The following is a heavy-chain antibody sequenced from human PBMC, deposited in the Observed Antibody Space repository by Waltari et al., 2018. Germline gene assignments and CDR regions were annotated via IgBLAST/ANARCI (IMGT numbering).Heavy chain of an antibody. D-gene: IGHD3-22*01. CDR1: NVPLPGSS. CDR2: ISHEGDT. CDR3: ARGGTFPGYYYYMDI. Sequence: QAPIQPWGPGQLKASETLSLTCTVYNVPLPGSSWSWVRQAPGKGLEWIGEISHEGDTKYKSSLRNRLTLSVDTSTKQFSLTLRSVIAADTATYYCARGGTFPGYYYYMDIWGKGTPVTVSS. V-gene: IGHV4-34*01. J-gene: IGHJ6*03.